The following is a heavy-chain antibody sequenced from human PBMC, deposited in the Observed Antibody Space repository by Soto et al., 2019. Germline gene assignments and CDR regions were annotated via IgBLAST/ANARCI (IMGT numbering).Heavy chain of an antibody. CDR3: AKEQLAMTVVVADYFDS. J-gene: IGHJ4*02. CDR2: ISYDGGSK. D-gene: IGHD3-22*01. CDR1: GFTFSTYG. Sequence: QVQLVESGGGVVQPGKSLRLSCAASGFTFSTYGIHWVRQAPGMGLEWVALISYDGGSKYYGDSVKGRFIISRDNSHNTVSLQMNSLRADDTAVYFCAKEQLAMTVVVADYFDSWGQGTLVTVSS. V-gene: IGHV3-30*18.